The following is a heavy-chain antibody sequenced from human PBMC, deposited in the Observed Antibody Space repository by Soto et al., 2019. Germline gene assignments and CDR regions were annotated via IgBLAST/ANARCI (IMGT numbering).Heavy chain of an antibody. CDR2: IIPMFGKA. CDR3: ARDGTLYDSNGYYYVY. Sequence: SVKVSCKASGGTFSRFAISWVRQAPGQGLEWMGGIIPMFGKANYAQKFQGRVTITADESTSTGYMELRSLTSEDTAVYYCARDGTLYDSNGYYYVYWGQGTLVTVSS. D-gene: IGHD3-22*01. V-gene: IGHV1-69*13. CDR1: GGTFSRFA. J-gene: IGHJ4*02.